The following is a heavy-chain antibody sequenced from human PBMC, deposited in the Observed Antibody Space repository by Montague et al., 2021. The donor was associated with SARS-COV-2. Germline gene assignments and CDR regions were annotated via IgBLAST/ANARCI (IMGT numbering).Heavy chain of an antibody. J-gene: IGHJ5*02. D-gene: IGHD2-15*01. CDR2: IYYSGST. CDR1: GGSISSYY. Sequence: SETLSLTCTVSGGSISSYYWSWIRQPPGKGLEWIGYIYYSGSTNYNPSLKSRVTISVDTSRNQFSLKLSSVTAADTAVYYCAILEAGDCSGGSCYSSWFDPWGQGTLVTVSS. CDR3: AILEAGDCSGGSCYSSWFDP. V-gene: IGHV4-59*08.